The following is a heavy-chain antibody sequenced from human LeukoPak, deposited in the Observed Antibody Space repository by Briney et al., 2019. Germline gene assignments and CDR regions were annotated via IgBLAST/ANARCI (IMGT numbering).Heavy chain of an antibody. Sequence: GGSLRLSCAASGFTFSRFNMNWVRQTPGKGVEGVSSISSGQNDIHYADSLEGGFTISRENAKNTLYLQMNSLRAEDTAVYFCAREVGSGWNYFDLWGQGTLVTVSS. D-gene: IGHD6-25*01. J-gene: IGHJ4*02. CDR2: ISSGQNDI. V-gene: IGHV3-21*01. CDR3: AREVGSGWNYFDL. CDR1: GFTFSRFN.